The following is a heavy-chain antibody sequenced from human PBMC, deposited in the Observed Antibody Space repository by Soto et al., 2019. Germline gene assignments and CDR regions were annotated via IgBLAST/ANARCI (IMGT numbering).Heavy chain of an antibody. D-gene: IGHD6-13*01. CDR1: GGTFSSYA. Sequence: QVQLVQSGAEVKKPGSSVKVSCKASGGTFSSYAISWVRQAPGQGLEWMGGIIPIFGTANYAQKFQGRVTITADESTSTAYMELGSLRSEDTAVYYCAHTRGGYSSSWYSWFDPWGQGTLVTVSS. J-gene: IGHJ5*02. CDR2: IIPIFGTA. CDR3: AHTRGGYSSSWYSWFDP. V-gene: IGHV1-69*01.